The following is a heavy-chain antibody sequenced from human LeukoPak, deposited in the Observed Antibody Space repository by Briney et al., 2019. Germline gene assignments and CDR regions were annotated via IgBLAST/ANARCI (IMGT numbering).Heavy chain of an antibody. Sequence: SVKVSCKASGGTFSSYAISWVRQAPGQGLEWMGGIIPIFGTANYAQKLQGRVTMTTDTSTSTAYMELRSLRSDDTAVYYCARARDILTGYYPFDYWGQGTLVTVSS. CDR2: IIPIFGTA. J-gene: IGHJ4*02. CDR3: ARARDILTGYYPFDY. CDR1: GGTFSSYA. V-gene: IGHV1-69*05. D-gene: IGHD3-9*01.